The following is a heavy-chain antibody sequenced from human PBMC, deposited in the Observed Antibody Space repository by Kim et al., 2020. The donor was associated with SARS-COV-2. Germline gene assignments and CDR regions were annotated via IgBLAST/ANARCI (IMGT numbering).Heavy chain of an antibody. CDR2: IKSKTDGGTT. CDR3: SRTYYYGSGSYKRRDYDYYYMDV. V-gene: IGHV3-15*01. J-gene: IGHJ6*03. Sequence: GGSLRLSCAASGFTFSNAWMSWVRQAPGKGLEWVGRIKSKTDGGTTDYAAPVKGRFTISRDESKNTLYLQMNSLKTEDTAVYYCSRTYYYGSGSYKRRDYDYYYMDVWGKGTTVTVSS. D-gene: IGHD3-10*01. CDR1: GFTFSNAW.